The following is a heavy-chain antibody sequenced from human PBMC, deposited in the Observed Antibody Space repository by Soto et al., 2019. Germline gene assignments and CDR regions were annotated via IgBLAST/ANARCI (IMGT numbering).Heavy chain of an antibody. CDR1: GGSFSGYY. J-gene: IGHJ5*02. V-gene: IGHV4-34*01. CDR2: INHSGST. Sequence: SETLSLTCAVYGGSFSGYYWSWFRQPPGKGLEWIGEINHSGSTSYNPSLKSRVTISVDTSKNQFSLKLSSVTAADTAVYYCARGRPPCGGDCSAHGVWFDPWGQGTLVTVSS. D-gene: IGHD2-21*02. CDR3: ARGRPPCGGDCSAHGVWFDP.